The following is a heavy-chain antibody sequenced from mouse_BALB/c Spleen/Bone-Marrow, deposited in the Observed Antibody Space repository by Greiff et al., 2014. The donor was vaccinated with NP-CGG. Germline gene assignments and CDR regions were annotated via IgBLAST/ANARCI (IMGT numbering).Heavy chain of an antibody. V-gene: IGHV14-3*02. D-gene: IGHD1-1*01. J-gene: IGHJ2*01. CDR3: ARYYYVSSYFDY. CDR1: GFNIKDTY. CDR2: IDPANGNT. Sequence: VQLQQPGAELVKPGASVKLSCTASGFNIKDTYMHWVKQRPEQGLEWIGRIDPANGNTKYDPKFQGKATITADKSSNTAYLQLSSLTSEDTAVYYCARYYYVSSYFDYWGQGTTLTVSS.